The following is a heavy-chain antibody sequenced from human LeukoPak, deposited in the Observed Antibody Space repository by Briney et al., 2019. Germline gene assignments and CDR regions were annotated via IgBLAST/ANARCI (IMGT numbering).Heavy chain of an antibody. V-gene: IGHV4-4*07. CDR1: SGSISSNY. CDR3: ARLITGTTTAFDI. Sequence: SETLSLTCTISSGSISSNYWSWIRQPAGKGLEWIGRIYTSGTTNYNPSLKSRVTMSVDTSKNQFSLKLSSVTAADTAVYYCARLITGTTTAFDIWGQGTMVTVSS. CDR2: IYTSGTT. D-gene: IGHD1-7*01. J-gene: IGHJ3*02.